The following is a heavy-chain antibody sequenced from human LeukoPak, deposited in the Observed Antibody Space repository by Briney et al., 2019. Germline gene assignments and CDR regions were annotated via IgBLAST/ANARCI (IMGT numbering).Heavy chain of an antibody. Sequence: GGSLRLPCAASEFIFDDYVVNWVRQGPGKGLEWVSVIYSGGSTYYADSVKGRFTISRDNSKNTLYLQMNSLRAEDTAVYYCARTYYFDYWGQGTLVTVSS. CDR2: IYSGGST. CDR1: EFIFDDYV. CDR3: ARTYYFDY. V-gene: IGHV3-66*01. J-gene: IGHJ4*02.